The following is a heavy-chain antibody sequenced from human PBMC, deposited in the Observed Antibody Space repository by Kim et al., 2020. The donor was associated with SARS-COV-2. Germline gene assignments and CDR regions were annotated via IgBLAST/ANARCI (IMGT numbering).Heavy chain of an antibody. V-gene: IGHV3-7*01. CDR3: ASDKLFHGVTADN. CDR1: GFTFSSYC. Sequence: GGSLRLSCAASGFTFSSYCMRWVRQAPGKGLEWVANIKQDGSEKYYVDSVKGRFTISRDNAENTLYLQMNSLRAEDMAVYFCASDKLFHGVTADNWGQGTLVTVSS. D-gene: IGHD3-10*01. CDR2: IKQDGSEK. J-gene: IGHJ4*02.